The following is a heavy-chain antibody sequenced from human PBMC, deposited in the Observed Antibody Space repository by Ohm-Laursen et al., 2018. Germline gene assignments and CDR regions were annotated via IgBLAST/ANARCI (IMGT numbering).Heavy chain of an antibody. J-gene: IGHJ3*02. V-gene: IGHV3-48*04. D-gene: IGHD4-17*01. CDR3: ARHGSGDYEISAFDI. Sequence: SLRLSCAASGFTFRSYTMNWVRQAPGKGLEWISYISTGGDIIYYADSVKGRFTVSRDNAKNSLYLQMNSLRAEDTAVYYCARHGSGDYEISAFDIWGQGTMVTVSS. CDR1: GFTFRSYT. CDR2: ISTGGDII.